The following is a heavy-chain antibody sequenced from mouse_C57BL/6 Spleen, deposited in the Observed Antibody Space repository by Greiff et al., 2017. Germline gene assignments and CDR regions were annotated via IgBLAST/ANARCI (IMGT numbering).Heavy chain of an antibody. J-gene: IGHJ4*01. CDR1: GYTFTSYW. CDR3: AREDGSSPYYYAMDY. V-gene: IGHV1-53*01. Sequence: QVQLQQSGTELVKPGASVKLSCKASGYTFTSYWMHWVKQRPGQGLEWIGNINPSNGGTNYNEKFKSKATLTVDKSSSTAYMQLSSLTSEDSAVYDCAREDGSSPYYYAMDYWGQGTSVTVSS. CDR2: INPSNGGT. D-gene: IGHD1-1*01.